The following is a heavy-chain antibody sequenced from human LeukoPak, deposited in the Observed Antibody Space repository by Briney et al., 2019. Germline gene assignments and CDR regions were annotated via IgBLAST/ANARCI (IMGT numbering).Heavy chain of an antibody. CDR1: GFTFSSNY. Sequence: GGSLRLSCAASGFTFSSNYMSWGRQAPGRGPEWGSVIYSGGSTYYSDSVKGRFTISRHNSKNTPYLQMNSLRAEDTAVYYCARDLLVDTTTKSGGRVDYYCYGMDVWGQGTTGTVS. D-gene: IGHD5-18*01. V-gene: IGHV3-53*04. J-gene: IGHJ6*02. CDR3: ARDLLVDTTTKSGGRVDYYCYGMDV. CDR2: IYSGGST.